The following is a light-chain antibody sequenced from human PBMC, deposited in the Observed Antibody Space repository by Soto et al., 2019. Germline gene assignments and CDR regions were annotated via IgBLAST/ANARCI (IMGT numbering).Light chain of an antibody. CDR2: WAS. V-gene: IGKV4-1*01. CDR1: QSVLYSSNNKNY. CDR3: QQYESTPPT. J-gene: IGKJ2*01. Sequence: DIVMTQSPDSLAVSLGERATINCKSSQSVLYSSNNKNYLAWYQQRPGHPPKLLIYWASTRASGVPDRFSGSGSGTDFTLTITSLQAEDVAVYYCQQYESTPPTFGQGTKLEIK.